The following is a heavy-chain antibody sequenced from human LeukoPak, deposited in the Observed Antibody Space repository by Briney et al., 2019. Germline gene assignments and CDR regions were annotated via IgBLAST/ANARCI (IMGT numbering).Heavy chain of an antibody. CDR2: ISDSGST. CDR3: ARHGSGWSLDY. D-gene: IGHD6-19*01. J-gene: IGHJ4*02. Sequence: SETLSLTCTVSGGSIRSYYWSWIRQPPGKGLEWIGDISDSGSTNYNPSLKSRVTISVDTSKSQFSLRLSSVTAADTAVYYCARHGSGWSLDYWGQGTLVTVSS. CDR1: GGSIRSYY. V-gene: IGHV4-59*08.